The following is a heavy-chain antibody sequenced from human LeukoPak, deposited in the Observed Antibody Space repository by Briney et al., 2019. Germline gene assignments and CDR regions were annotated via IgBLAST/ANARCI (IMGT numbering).Heavy chain of an antibody. CDR3: ARGPPMIVVVITTGDFDS. CDR2: INPNSGGT. Sequence: GASVKVSCKASGYTFTGYYIHWVRQAPGQGLEWMGWINPNSGGTNYAQKFQGRVTMTRDTSISTAYMELRRLRSDDRAVYYCARGPPMIVVVITTGDFDSWGQGTLVTVSS. CDR1: GYTFTGYY. D-gene: IGHD3-22*01. V-gene: IGHV1-2*02. J-gene: IGHJ4*02.